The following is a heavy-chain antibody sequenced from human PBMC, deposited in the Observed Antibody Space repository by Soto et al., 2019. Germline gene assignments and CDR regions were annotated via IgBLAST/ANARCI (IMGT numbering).Heavy chain of an antibody. J-gene: IGHJ4*02. CDR3: ARSIVGVTALDY. V-gene: IGHV1-3*01. D-gene: IGHD2-21*02. CDR2: INAGNGNT. Sequence: ASVKVSCKASGYTFTSYAMHWVRQAPGQRLEWMGWINAGNGNTKYSQKFQGRVTITRDTSASTAYMELSSLRSEDTAVYYCARSIVGVTALDYWGQGTLVTVSS. CDR1: GYTFTSYA.